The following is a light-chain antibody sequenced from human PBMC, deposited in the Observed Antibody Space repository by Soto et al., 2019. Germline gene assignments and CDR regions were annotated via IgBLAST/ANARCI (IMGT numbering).Light chain of an antibody. CDR1: QSVSSN. CDR2: GAS. V-gene: IGKV3-15*01. Sequence: EIVMTQSPATLSVSPGERATLSCRASQSVSSNLAWYQRKPGQAPRLLIYGASTRATGIPARFSGSGSGTEFTLTISSLQSEDFAVYYCQQYSNWPRTFGQGTKVDIK. J-gene: IGKJ1*01. CDR3: QQYSNWPRT.